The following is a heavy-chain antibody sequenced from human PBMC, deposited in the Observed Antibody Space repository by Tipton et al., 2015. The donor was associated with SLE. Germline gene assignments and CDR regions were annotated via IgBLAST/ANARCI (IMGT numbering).Heavy chain of an antibody. CDR2: IRSKANSYAT. CDR3: TRRGGEDV. D-gene: IGHD2-21*01. J-gene: IGHJ6*02. CDR1: GSTFIGSA. V-gene: IGHV3-73*01. Sequence: GSLRLSCAASGSTFIGSAMHWVRQASGKGLEWVGRIRSKANSYATAYAASVKGRFTISRDDSKNTAYLQMNSLKTEDPAVYYCTRRGGEDVWGQGTTVTVSS.